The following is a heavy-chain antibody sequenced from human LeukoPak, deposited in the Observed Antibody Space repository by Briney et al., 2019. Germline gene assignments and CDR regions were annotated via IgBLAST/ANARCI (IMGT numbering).Heavy chain of an antibody. J-gene: IGHJ5*02. CDR2: IIPILGIA. Sequence: ASVKVSCKASGGTFSSYAISWVRQAPGQGLEWMGRIIPILGIANYAQKFQGRVTITADKSTSTAYMELSSLRSEDTAVYYCARGGSYYGSGKDWFDPWGQGTLVTVPS. CDR1: GGTFSSYA. V-gene: IGHV1-69*04. CDR3: ARGGSYYGSGKDWFDP. D-gene: IGHD3-10*01.